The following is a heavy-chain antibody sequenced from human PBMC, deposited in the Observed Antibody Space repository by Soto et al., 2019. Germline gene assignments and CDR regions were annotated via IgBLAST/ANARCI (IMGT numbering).Heavy chain of an antibody. CDR2: ISYDGSNK. CDR3: SKASPIFVVTAPFDF. V-gene: IGHV3-30*18. D-gene: IGHD2-21*02. J-gene: IGHJ4*02. CDR1: GLTFSSYG. Sequence: QVQLVESGGGVVQPGRSLRLSCAASGLTFSSYGMHWVRQAPGKGLEWVAVISYDGSNKYYADSVKGRFTISRDNSKNTLYPQMNSLGAWDPALYFCSKASPIFVVTAPFDFWGQGTLVTVSS.